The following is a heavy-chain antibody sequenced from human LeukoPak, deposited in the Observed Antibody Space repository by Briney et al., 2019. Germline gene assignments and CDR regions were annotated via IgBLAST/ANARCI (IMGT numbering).Heavy chain of an antibody. CDR2: IVVGSGNT. CDR3: AATSVYYDFWSGYSGHYYYMDV. J-gene: IGHJ6*03. V-gene: IGHV1-58*02. D-gene: IGHD3-3*01. Sequence: ASVKVSCKASGLTFTSSAMQGVRQARGQRVEWIGWIVVGSGNTNYAQKFQERVTITRDMSTSTAYMELSSLRSEDTAVYYCAATSVYYDFWSGYSGHYYYMDVWGKGTTVTVS. CDR1: GLTFTSSA.